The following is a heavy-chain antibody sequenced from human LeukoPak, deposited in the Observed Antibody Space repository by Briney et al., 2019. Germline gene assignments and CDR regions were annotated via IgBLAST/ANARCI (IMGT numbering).Heavy chain of an antibody. CDR3: AGGYSSGWPEY. J-gene: IGHJ4*02. CDR1: GGSISSYY. CDR2: IYTSGST. V-gene: IGHV4-4*07. Sequence: TETLSLTCTVSGGSISSYYWSWIRQPAGKGLEWIGRIYTSGSTNYNPSLKRRVTLSVDTSKHQFSLKLSSVTDADTPVYYCAGGYSSGWPEYWGEGTVVTVSS. D-gene: IGHD6-19*01.